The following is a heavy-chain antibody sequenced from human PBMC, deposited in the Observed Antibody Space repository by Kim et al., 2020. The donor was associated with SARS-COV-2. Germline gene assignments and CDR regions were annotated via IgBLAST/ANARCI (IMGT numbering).Heavy chain of an antibody. CDR1: GFTFSSYA. Sequence: GGSLRLSCAASGFTFSSYAMSWVRQAPGKGLEWVSAISGSGGSTYYADSVKGRFTISRDNAKNTLYLQMNSLRVEDTAVYYCAKVGDYYDSSGYLGTVWGQGTLVTVSS. CDR3: AKVGDYYDSSGYLGTV. D-gene: IGHD3-22*01. J-gene: IGHJ4*02. CDR2: ISGSGGST. V-gene: IGHV3-23*01.